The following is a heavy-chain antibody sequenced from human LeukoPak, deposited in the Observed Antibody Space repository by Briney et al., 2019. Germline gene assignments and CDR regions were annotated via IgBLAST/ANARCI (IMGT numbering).Heavy chain of an antibody. CDR3: AKAIGEDIVVVPAIRFFYYYGMDV. CDR1: GFTFSSYA. V-gene: IGHV3-23*01. CDR2: ISGSGGST. D-gene: IGHD2-2*01. Sequence: GGSLRLSCAASGFTFSSYAMSWVRQAPGKGLEWVSAISGSGGSTYYADSVKGRLTISRDNSKYTLYLQMNSLRAEDTAVYYCAKAIGEDIVVVPAIRFFYYYGMDVWGQGTTVTVSS. J-gene: IGHJ6*02.